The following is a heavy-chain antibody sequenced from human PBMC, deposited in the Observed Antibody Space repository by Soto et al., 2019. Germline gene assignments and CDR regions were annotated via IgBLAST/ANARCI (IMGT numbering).Heavy chain of an antibody. V-gene: IGHV4-39*01. J-gene: IGHJ4*02. D-gene: IGHD2-21*02. CDR2: IYYSGRT. Sequence: SETLSLTCTVTGDSINSRSYYWGWIRQPPGKGLEWIGSIYYSGRTYNNPSLRSRVSMSIDTSKDQFSLKLKSVTAADTALYFCARQRTSVVTQAYFDVSGPGSLVTVSS. CDR1: GDSINSRSYY. CDR3: ARQRTSVVTQAYFDV.